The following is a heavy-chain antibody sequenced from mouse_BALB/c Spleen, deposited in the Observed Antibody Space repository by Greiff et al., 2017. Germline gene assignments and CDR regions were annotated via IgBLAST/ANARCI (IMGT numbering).Heavy chain of an antibody. D-gene: IGHD2-4*01. CDR1: GFSLTSYG. CDR2: IWSGGST. J-gene: IGHJ4*01. CDR3: ARRRERTMITTGGGYYAMDY. Sequence: QVQLQQSGPGLVQPSQSLSITCTVSGFSLTSYGVHWVRQSPGKGLEWLGVIWSGGSTDYNAAFISRLSISKDNSKSQVFFKMNSLQANDTAIYYCARRRERTMITTGGGYYAMDYWGQGTSVTVSS. V-gene: IGHV2-2*02.